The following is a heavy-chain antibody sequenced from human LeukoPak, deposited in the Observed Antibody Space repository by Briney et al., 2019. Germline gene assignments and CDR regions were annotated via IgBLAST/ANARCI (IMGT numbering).Heavy chain of an antibody. CDR3: ARRVGPFYDSSGYMYDY. J-gene: IGHJ4*02. V-gene: IGHV1-69*13. CDR2: IIPIFGTA. D-gene: IGHD3-22*01. Sequence: SVKVSCKASGGTFSSYAISWVRQAPGQGLEWMGGIIPIFGTANYAQKFQGRVTITADESTSTAYMELSSLRSEDTAVYYCARRVGPFYDSSGYMYDYWGQGTLATVSS. CDR1: GGTFSSYA.